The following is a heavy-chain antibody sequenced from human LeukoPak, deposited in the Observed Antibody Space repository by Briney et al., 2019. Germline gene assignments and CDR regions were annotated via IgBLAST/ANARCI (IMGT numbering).Heavy chain of an antibody. CDR2: ISGSGGST. V-gene: IGHV3-23*01. J-gene: IGHJ4*02. CDR3: AKPPYCSSTSCTEFDY. Sequence: GGSLRLSCAASGFTFSSYAMRWVRQAPGKGLEWVSAISGSGGSTYYADSVKGRFTISRDNSKNTLYLQMNSLRAEDTAVYYCAKPPYCSSTSCTEFDYWGQGTLVTVSS. CDR1: GFTFSSYA. D-gene: IGHD2-2*01.